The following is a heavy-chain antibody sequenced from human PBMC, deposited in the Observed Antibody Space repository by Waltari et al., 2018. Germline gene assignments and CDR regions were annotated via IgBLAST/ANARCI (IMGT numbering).Heavy chain of an antibody. V-gene: IGHV4-38-2*01. D-gene: IGHD2-2*03. CDR2: IYHEGTT. CDR1: GYLLNTGFY. J-gene: IGHJ4*02. Sequence: QVQLLESGPGLLQPSETLSLTSGVSGYLLNTGFYCGWLRQSPGKGLECIATIYHEGTTFYNPSLKSRVTISMDTPKNQFSLSLKSVTATDTAVYYCVRQVLGYCTSAACRRLESWGQGTPVTVSP. CDR3: VRQVLGYCTSAACRRLES.